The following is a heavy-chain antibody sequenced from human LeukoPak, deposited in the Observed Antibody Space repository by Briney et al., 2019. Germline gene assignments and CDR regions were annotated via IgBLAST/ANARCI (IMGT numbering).Heavy chain of an antibody. CDR3: ATHMAMAGSSPFDN. CDR2: IFPGDPDT. J-gene: IGHJ4*02. V-gene: IGHV5-51*01. Sequence: GESLKISCKGSGYRFTNYWIGWVRQMPGEGLEGMGIIFPGDPDTRYSPSFQGQVTISADKSITTAYLQWSSLKASDTAMYYCATHMAMAGSSPFDNWGQGTLVTVSS. D-gene: IGHD6-19*01. CDR1: GYRFTNYW.